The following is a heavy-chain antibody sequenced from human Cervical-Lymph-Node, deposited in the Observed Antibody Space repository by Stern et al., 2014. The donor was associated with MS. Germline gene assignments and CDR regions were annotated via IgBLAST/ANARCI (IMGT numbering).Heavy chain of an antibody. CDR1: GYSFTSYW. Sequence: EVQLVESGAEVNTPWESLKISCKGSGYSFTSYWIGWVRQMPGKGLEWMGIIYPGDSDTRYSPSFQGQVTISADKSISTAYLQWSSLKASDTAMYYCARPWGFGELRDAFDIWGQGTMVTVSS. CDR2: IYPGDSDT. CDR3: ARPWGFGELRDAFDI. V-gene: IGHV5-51*01. J-gene: IGHJ3*02. D-gene: IGHD3-10*01.